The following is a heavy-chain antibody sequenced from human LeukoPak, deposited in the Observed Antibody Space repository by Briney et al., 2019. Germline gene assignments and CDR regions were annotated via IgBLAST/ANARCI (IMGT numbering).Heavy chain of an antibody. J-gene: IGHJ5*02. D-gene: IGHD2-2*01. CDR3: ARYCSGTSCPYNRFDP. CDR2: IYYSGST. Sequence: PSETLSLTCTVYGGSISSSSYYWGWIRQPPGKGLEWIGGIYYSGSTYYNPSLKSRVTISVDTSKNQFSLNLSSVTAACTAVYYCARYCSGTSCPYNRFDPWGQGTLVTVSS. V-gene: IGHV4-39*01. CDR1: GGSISSSSYY.